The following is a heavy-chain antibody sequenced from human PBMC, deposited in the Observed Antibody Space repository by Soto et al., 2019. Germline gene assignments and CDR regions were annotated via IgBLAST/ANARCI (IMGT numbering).Heavy chain of an antibody. D-gene: IGHD3-16*01. J-gene: IGHJ5*02. Sequence: PSETLSLTCSVSGDSVSSGDYYWSWIRQPPGKGLEWIGHVYFSGSTNYIPPLKSRLTMSVDTAKNQFSLKLNSVTAADTAVYYCARITVATYMIYLSDPWGQGTQVTVSS. CDR1: GDSVSSGDYY. CDR2: VYFSGST. CDR3: ARITVATYMIYLSDP. V-gene: IGHV4-61*08.